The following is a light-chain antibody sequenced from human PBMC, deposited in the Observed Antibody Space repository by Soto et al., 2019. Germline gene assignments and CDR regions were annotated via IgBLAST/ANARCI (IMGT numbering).Light chain of an antibody. J-gene: IGLJ1*01. CDR2: EVS. Sequence: QSVLTQPASVSGSPGRSITISCTGTSSDVGSYNLVSWYQQHPGKAPKLMIYEVSKRPSGVSNRFSGSKSGNTASLTISGLQAEDEADYYCCSYAGSSTYYVFGNGTKVTVL. V-gene: IGLV2-23*02. CDR1: SSDVGSYNL. CDR3: CSYAGSSTYYV.